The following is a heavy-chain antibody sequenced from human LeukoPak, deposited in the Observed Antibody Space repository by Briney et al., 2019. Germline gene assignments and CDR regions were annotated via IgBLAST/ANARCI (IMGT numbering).Heavy chain of an antibody. V-gene: IGHV1-46*01. CDR3: ARDAYCGGDCPSRAMDV. CDR2: INPSGGRT. J-gene: IGHJ6*02. D-gene: IGHD2-21*02. Sequence: ASVKVSCKASGYTSTSYYIHWVRQAPGQGLEWMGIINPSGGRTSYAQKFQGRVTMTRDTSTSTVYMALSSLRSEDTAVYSCARDAYCGGDCPSRAMDVWGQGTTVTVSS. CDR1: GYTSTSYY.